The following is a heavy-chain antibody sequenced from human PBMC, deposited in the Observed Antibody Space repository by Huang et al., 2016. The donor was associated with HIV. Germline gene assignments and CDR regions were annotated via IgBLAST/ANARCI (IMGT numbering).Heavy chain of an antibody. J-gene: IGHJ6*03. V-gene: IGHV4-34*01. CDR3: ARGQGGYYYYYMDV. Sequence: QVQLQQWGAGLLRPSETLSLTCAVYGGSFSGYYGTWIRQPPGKGLEWIGEIKHSESTNYNPARKSRVTISVDTSRNQFSLTLTSVTAADTAVYYCARGQGGYYYYYMDVWGKGTTVTVSS. CDR1: GGSFSGYY. CDR2: IKHSEST.